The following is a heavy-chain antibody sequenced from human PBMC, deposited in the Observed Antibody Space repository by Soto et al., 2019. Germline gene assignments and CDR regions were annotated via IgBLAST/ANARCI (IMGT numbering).Heavy chain of an antibody. J-gene: IGHJ6*02. CDR3: ARASGIAASAVGHGMDV. CDR1: GYTFTSYD. CDR2: MNPNSGNT. Sequence: ASVKVSCKASGYTFTSYDINWVRQATGQGLEWMGWMNPNSGNTGYAQKFQGRVTMTRNTSISTAYMELSSLRSEDTAVYYCARASGIAASAVGHGMDVWGQGTTVTVSS. D-gene: IGHD6-13*01. V-gene: IGHV1-8*01.